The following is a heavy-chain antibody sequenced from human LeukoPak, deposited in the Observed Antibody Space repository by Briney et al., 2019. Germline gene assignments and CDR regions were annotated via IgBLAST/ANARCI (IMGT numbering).Heavy chain of an antibody. D-gene: IGHD3-22*01. CDR3: ARARTHTSGYYFDY. CDR1: GFTFSGYW. V-gene: IGHV3-7*03. J-gene: IGHJ4*02. Sequence: GGSLRLSCAASGFTFSGYWMSWVRQAPGKGLEWVANIDQDGSEKYYVDSVKGRFTISRDNAKNSLYLQMNSLRAEDTAVYYCARARTHTSGYYFDYWGQGTLVTVSS. CDR2: IDQDGSEK.